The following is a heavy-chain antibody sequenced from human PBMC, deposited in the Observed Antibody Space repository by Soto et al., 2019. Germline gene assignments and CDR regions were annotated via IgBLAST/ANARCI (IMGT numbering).Heavy chain of an antibody. D-gene: IGHD1-26*01. CDR3: ARVAPKSSGSHLFYFDY. CDR1: GGSVSSGSYY. J-gene: IGHJ4*02. V-gene: IGHV4-61*01. CDR2: IYYSGST. Sequence: TSETLSLTCTVSGGSVSSGSYYWSWIRQPPGKGLEWIGYIYYSGSTNYNPSLKSRVTISVDTSKNQFSLKLSSVTAADTAVYYCARVAPKSSGSHLFYFDYWGQGTLVTVSS.